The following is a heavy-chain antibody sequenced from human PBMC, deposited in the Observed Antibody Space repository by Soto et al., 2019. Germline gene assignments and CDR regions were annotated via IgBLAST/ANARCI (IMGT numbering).Heavy chain of an antibody. CDR2: RYSDGRS. Sequence: PGGSLRLSCAGSGFTVSISYMTWVRQVPGKGLEWVSIRYSDGRSYHAESVKGRFTISTDDSENTLYLQMSSLQASDTATYYCTRGAERTVPPTVQRHLEWVCGHWGQGTPVTVSS. V-gene: IGHV3-66*01. CDR1: GFTVSISY. CDR3: TRGAERTVPPTVQRHLEWVCGH. J-gene: IGHJ4*02. D-gene: IGHD1-1*01.